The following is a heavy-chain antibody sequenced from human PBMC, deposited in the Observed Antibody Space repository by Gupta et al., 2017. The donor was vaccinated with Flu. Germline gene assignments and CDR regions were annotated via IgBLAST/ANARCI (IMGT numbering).Heavy chain of an antibody. V-gene: IGHV3-7*02. CDR2: IKQDGSEK. CDR1: GFTFSSYW. CDR3: ASGRAKYYFDY. Sequence: EVQLVESGGGLVQPGGSLRLSCAASGFTFSSYWMSWVRQAPGKGLEWVANIKQDGSEKYYVDSVKGRFTISRDNAKNSLYLQMNSLRAEDTAVYYCASGRAKYYFDYWGQGTLVTVSS. J-gene: IGHJ4*02.